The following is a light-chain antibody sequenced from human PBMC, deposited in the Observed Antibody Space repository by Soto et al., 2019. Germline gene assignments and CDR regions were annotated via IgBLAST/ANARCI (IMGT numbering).Light chain of an antibody. Sequence: EIVMTQSPATLSVSPGERATLSCRASQSVSSNLAWYQQKPGQAPRLLIYGASTRATGLPARFSGSGSGTEFTLTICSLQSEDFAVYYCQQYNIFSFGQGTKVEIK. CDR3: QQYNIFS. CDR2: GAS. CDR1: QSVSSN. J-gene: IGKJ1*01. V-gene: IGKV3-15*01.